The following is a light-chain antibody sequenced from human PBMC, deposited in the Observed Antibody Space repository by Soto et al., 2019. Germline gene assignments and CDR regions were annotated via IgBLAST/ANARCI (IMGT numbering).Light chain of an antibody. CDR1: QFLSSY. CDR3: HQRNK. CDR2: DTS. Sequence: EIVLTQSPDTLSVSPGERATLSCRASQFLSSYLAWYQQIPGQPPRLLIYDTSNRVTGIPARFSGSRSGTDFTLTISSLEPEDFAVYFCHQRNKFGQGTKVDIK. V-gene: IGKV3-11*01. J-gene: IGKJ1*01.